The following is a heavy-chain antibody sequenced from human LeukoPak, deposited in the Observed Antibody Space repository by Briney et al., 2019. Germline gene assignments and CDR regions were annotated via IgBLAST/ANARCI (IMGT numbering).Heavy chain of an antibody. Sequence: PSETLSLTSAVYGGSFSGYYWSWIPQPPGKGLEWIGEINHSGTTNYNPSLKSRVTISVDTSKNQFSLKLSSVTAADTAVYYCARGGYYDSSVSTGQPSYYFDSWGQGTLVTVSS. CDR2: INHSGTT. CDR1: GGSFSGYY. CDR3: ARGGYYDSSVSTGQPSYYFDS. J-gene: IGHJ4*02. D-gene: IGHD3-22*01. V-gene: IGHV4-34*01.